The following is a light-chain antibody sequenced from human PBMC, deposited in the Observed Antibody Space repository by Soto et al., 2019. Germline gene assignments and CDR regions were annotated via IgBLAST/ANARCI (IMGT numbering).Light chain of an antibody. CDR3: CSYAGSTTLV. V-gene: IGLV2-23*02. Sequence: QSVLTQPASVSGSPGQSITISCTGTSSDVGSYNLVSWYQHHPGKAPKLIIYDVSKRPSGVSHRFSGSKSGNTASLTISGLQAEDEADYYCCSYAGSTTLVFGGGTKLTVL. CDR2: DVS. J-gene: IGLJ2*01. CDR1: SSDVGSYNL.